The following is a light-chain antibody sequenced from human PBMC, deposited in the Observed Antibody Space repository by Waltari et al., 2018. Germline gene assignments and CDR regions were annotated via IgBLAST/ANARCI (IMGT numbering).Light chain of an antibody. V-gene: IGLV2-14*03. CDR2: DVS. CDR3: SSYISSSTLEL. CDR1: SSDVAAYNY. Sequence: QSALTQPASVSGSPGQSITISCTGTSSDVAAYNYVSWYQQPPGKAPKLMIFDVSNRPSGVSNRFSGSKSGNTASLTISGLQAEDEADYYCSSYISSSTLELFGGGTSLTVL. J-gene: IGLJ2*01.